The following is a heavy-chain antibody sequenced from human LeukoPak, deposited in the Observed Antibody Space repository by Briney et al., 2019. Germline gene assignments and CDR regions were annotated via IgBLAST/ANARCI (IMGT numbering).Heavy chain of an antibody. Sequence: PSETLSLTCTVSGYSISSGYYWGWIRQPPGKGLEWIGSIYHSGSTYYNPSLKSRVTISVDTSKNQFSLKLSSVTAADTAVYYCAGKHYYDSSGYFYVDWWGQGTLVTVSS. J-gene: IGHJ4*02. CDR3: AGKHYYDSSGYFYVDW. CDR2: IYHSGST. CDR1: GYSISSGYY. D-gene: IGHD3-22*01. V-gene: IGHV4-38-2*02.